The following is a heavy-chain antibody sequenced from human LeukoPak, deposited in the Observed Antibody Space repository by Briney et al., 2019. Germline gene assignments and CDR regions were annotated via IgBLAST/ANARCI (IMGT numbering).Heavy chain of an antibody. Sequence: GGSLRLSCAASGVTFSDFWMSWVRQAPGKGLECVASTNEAGGDKYYVDSVKGRFTISRDNSKNSLSLQMNSLTAEDTAIYYCAIATTGRGAFGSWGQGTLVSVSS. J-gene: IGHJ4*02. CDR2: TNEAGGDK. CDR3: AIATTGRGAFGS. D-gene: IGHD1-1*01. CDR1: GVTFSDFW. V-gene: IGHV3-7*01.